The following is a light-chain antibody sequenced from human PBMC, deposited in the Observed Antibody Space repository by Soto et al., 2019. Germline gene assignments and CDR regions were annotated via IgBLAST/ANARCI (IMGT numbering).Light chain of an antibody. CDR3: ATWDCSMPGEV. CDR1: SSNIGSNY. J-gene: IGLJ2*01. V-gene: IGLV1-51*01. CDR2: DNN. Sequence: QSVLTQSPSVSAAPGQKVTISCSGSSSNIGSNYVSSYQQLPGTDPKHLIYDNNKRPSASPSRFSGSNSGTSGTLHITGLQNGDEADYYCATWDCSMPGEVFGGGTKLTVL.